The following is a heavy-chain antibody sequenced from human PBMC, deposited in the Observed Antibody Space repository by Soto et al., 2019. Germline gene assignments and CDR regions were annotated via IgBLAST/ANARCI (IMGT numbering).Heavy chain of an antibody. V-gene: IGHV3-48*02. Sequence: EVQLVESGGGLVQPGGSLRLSCAASGFTFSSYSMNWVRQAPGKGLEWVSYISSSGSTIYYADSVKGRYTISRDNAKNSLYRQMTSLRDEDTAVYYCARDPVYSYGPPDSWGQGTLVTVSS. CDR2: ISSSGSTI. J-gene: IGHJ4*02. CDR3: ARDPVYSYGPPDS. CDR1: GFTFSSYS. D-gene: IGHD5-18*01.